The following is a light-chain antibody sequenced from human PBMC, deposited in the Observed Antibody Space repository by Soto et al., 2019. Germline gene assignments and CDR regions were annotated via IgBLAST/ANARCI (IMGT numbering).Light chain of an antibody. J-gene: IGKJ5*01. V-gene: IGKV3-20*01. CDR3: QQCGSSST. Sequence: EIVLTQSPATLSVSPGERATLSCRASQTFSNSFLSWFQQIPDQAPRLLIYGASMRATGIPDRFSGSGSGTDFTLTISRLEPEDFAVYYCQQCGSSSTFGQGTRLEIK. CDR2: GAS. CDR1: QTFSNSF.